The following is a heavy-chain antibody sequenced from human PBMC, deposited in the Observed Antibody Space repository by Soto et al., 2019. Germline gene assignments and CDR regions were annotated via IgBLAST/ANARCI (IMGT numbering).Heavy chain of an antibody. CDR2: ISYDGSNK. D-gene: IGHD6-13*01. V-gene: IGHV3-30*18. Sequence: QVQLVESGGGVVQTGRSLRVSCAASGFTFSSYGMHGVRQAPGKGLEWVAVISYDGSNKYYADSVKGRFTISRDNSKNTLYLQMNSLRAEDTAVYYCAKDKDPAAAGADGMDVGRQGTTVTVSS. CDR3: AKDKDPAAAGADGMDV. CDR1: GFTFSSYG. J-gene: IGHJ6*02.